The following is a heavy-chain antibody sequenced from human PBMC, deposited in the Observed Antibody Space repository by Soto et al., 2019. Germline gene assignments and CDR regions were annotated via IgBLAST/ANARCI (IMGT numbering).Heavy chain of an antibody. Sequence: GGSPRLSCAASGFTVSSYWMHWVRQAPGKGLVWVSRINSDGSSTSYADSVKGRFTISRDNAKNTLYLQMNSLRAEDTAVYYCVRTSLVVAAATREDYWGQGTLVTVSS. V-gene: IGHV3-74*01. CDR2: INSDGSST. D-gene: IGHD2-15*01. J-gene: IGHJ4*02. CDR1: GFTVSSYW. CDR3: VRTSLVVAAATREDY.